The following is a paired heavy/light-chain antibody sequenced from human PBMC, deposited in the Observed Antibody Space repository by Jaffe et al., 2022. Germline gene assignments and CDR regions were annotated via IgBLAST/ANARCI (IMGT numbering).Heavy chain of an antibody. J-gene: IGHJ5*02. V-gene: IGHV3-48*03. Sequence: EVQLVESGGGLVQPGGSLRLSCAASGFTFSSYEMNWVRQAPGKGLEWVSYISSSGSTIYYADSVKGRFTISRDNAKNSLYLQMNSLRAEDTAVYYCARGVQWELLRAFNWFDPWGQGTLVTVSS. CDR2: ISSSGSTI. D-gene: IGHD1-26*01. CDR1: GFTFSSYE. CDR3: ARGVQWELLRAFNWFDP.
Light chain of an antibody. J-gene: IGKJ1*01. CDR3: QQSYSTPPEWT. CDR1: QSISSY. V-gene: IGKV1-39*01. CDR2: AAS. Sequence: DIQMTQSPSSLSASVGDRVTITCRASQSISSYLNWYQQKPGKAPKLLIYAASSLQSGVPSRFSGSGSGTDFTLTISSLQPEDFATYYCQQSYSTPPEWTFGQGTKVEIK.